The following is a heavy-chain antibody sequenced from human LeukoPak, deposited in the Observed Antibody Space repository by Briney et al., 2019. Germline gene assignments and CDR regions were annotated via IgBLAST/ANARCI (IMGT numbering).Heavy chain of an antibody. D-gene: IGHD5-18*01. CDR2: ISYSGST. J-gene: IGHJ4*02. CDR3: GRDSGYSYGYGVDS. Sequence: PSETLSLTCTVSGGSISSYYWWSWIRQPPGKGLEWIGHISYSGSTNYNPSLKSRVTISLDTSKNQFSLKLTSVTAADTAVYYCGRDSGYSYGYGVDSWGQGTLVTVSS. V-gene: IGHV4-59*01. CDR1: GGSISSYY.